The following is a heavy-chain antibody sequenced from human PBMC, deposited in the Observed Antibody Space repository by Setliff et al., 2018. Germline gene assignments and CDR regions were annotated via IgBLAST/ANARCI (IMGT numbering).Heavy chain of an antibody. V-gene: IGHV4-39*07. J-gene: IGHJ4*02. Sequence: PSETLSLTCTVSGDSISTTTYYYWAWIRQPPGRGLAWVGSVSFSGSAFYNPSLESRLAISSDTSKKQFSLRLSSVTAADTAVYFCARDPGLHSGTWALDSWVQGTLVTVSS. CDR1: GDSISTTTYYY. D-gene: IGHD3-16*01. CDR3: ARDPGLHSGTWALDS. CDR2: VSFSGSA.